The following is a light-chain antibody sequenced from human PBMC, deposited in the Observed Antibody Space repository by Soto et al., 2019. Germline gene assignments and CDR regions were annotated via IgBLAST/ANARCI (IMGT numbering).Light chain of an antibody. Sequence: EIVLTQSPATLSLSPGERATLSCRASQSVSSYLAWYQQKPGQAPRPLIYDASNRATGIPARFSGSGSGTDFPLTISSLEPEDFAVYYCQQYGTSHRKFGGGTKVDIK. J-gene: IGKJ4*02. CDR3: QQYGTSHRK. CDR2: DAS. V-gene: IGKV3-11*01. CDR1: QSVSSY.